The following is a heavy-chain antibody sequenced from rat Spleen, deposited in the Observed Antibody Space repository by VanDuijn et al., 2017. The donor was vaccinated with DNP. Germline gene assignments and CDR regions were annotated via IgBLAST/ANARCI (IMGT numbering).Heavy chain of an antibody. Sequence: EVQLVESGGGLVQPGRSLKLSCAASRFTFSNYYMAWVRQAPRKGLEWVAAISPRGSRTYYPDSMKGRFTIPRDDAKSSLYLQMNSLKSEDTATYYCARGSTSIYWYFDFWGPGTMVTVSS. CDR3: ARGSTSIYWYFDF. V-gene: IGHV5-25*01. CDR1: RFTFSNYY. J-gene: IGHJ1*01. CDR2: ISPRGSRT. D-gene: IGHD3-1*01.